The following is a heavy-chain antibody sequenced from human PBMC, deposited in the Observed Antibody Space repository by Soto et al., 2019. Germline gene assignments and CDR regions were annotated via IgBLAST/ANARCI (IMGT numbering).Heavy chain of an antibody. Sequence: QVQLVQSGAEVKKPGASVKVSCKASGYTFTTYSITWVRQAPGQGLEWMGWISAYNDNTNYAQKLQGRVTMTTDTSTSTAYMELRSLRSDDTAVYYCARDLRGYSGYDPCDYWGQGTLVTVSS. V-gene: IGHV1-18*01. D-gene: IGHD5-12*01. CDR3: ARDLRGYSGYDPCDY. J-gene: IGHJ4*02. CDR1: GYTFTTYS. CDR2: ISAYNDNT.